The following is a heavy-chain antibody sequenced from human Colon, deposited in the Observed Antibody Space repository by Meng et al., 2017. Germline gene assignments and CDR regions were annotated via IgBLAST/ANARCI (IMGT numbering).Heavy chain of an antibody. CDR3: ARTNYGDYNWFDP. CDR1: GGSVSSGGFY. D-gene: IGHD4-17*01. V-gene: IGHV4-31*03. CDR2: IYYSGST. Sequence: QVRVQESGPGLVEPSQTPSLTCPVSGGSVSSGGFYWSWIRQHPGKGLEWIGYIYYSGSTYYNPSLRSRVAISIDTSKNQFSLKLTSVTAADTAVYFCARTNYGDYNWFDPWGQGTLVTVSS. J-gene: IGHJ5*02.